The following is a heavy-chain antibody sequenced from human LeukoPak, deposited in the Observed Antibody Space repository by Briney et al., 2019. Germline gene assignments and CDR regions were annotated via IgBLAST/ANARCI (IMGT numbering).Heavy chain of an antibody. CDR3: ARLPSGVVTPRDAFDI. Sequence: PSETLSLTCAVYGGSFSGYYWSWIRQPPGKGLEWIGEINHSGSTNYNPSLKSRVTISVDTSKNQFSLKLSSVTAADTAVYYCARLPSGVVTPRDAFDIWGRGTMVTVSS. CDR1: GGSFSGYY. J-gene: IGHJ3*02. V-gene: IGHV4-34*01. D-gene: IGHD2-21*02. CDR2: INHSGST.